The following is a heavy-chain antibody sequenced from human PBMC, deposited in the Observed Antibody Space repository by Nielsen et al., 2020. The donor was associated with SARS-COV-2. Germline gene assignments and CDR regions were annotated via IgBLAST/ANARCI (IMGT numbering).Heavy chain of an antibody. J-gene: IGHJ4*02. V-gene: IGHV3-7*03. CDR2: IKQDGSEK. CDR3: ARDLYYGSGFDY. Sequence: VRQAPGKGLEWVANIKQDGSEKYYVDSVKGRFTISRDNAKNSLYLQMNSLRAEDTAVYYCARDLYYGSGFDYWGQGTLVTVSS. D-gene: IGHD3-10*01.